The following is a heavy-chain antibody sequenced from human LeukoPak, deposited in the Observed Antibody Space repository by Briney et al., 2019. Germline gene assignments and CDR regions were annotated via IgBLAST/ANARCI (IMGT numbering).Heavy chain of an antibody. Sequence: PGGSLTLSCPASGFTFSSYWMHWVRQAPGEGLVWVSRINSDGSSTSYADSVEGRFTISRDNAKNTLYLQMNSLRAEDTAVYYCAREGYCSGGSCYGDAFDIWGQGTMVTVSS. CDR1: GFTFSSYW. CDR2: INSDGSST. D-gene: IGHD2-15*01. J-gene: IGHJ3*02. V-gene: IGHV3-74*01. CDR3: AREGYCSGGSCYGDAFDI.